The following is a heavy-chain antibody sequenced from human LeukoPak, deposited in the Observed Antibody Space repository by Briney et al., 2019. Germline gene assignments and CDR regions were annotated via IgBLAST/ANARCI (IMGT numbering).Heavy chain of an antibody. CDR1: GFTFSSYA. CDR2: INSNGDST. Sequence: GGSLRLSCAASGFTFSSYAMHWVRQAPGKGLEYVSAINSNGDSTYYASSVKGRFTISRDSSKNTLYLQMGSLRAEDLAVYYCAKRIYGGNSGLDYWGQGTLVTVSS. V-gene: IGHV3-64*01. D-gene: IGHD4-17*01. J-gene: IGHJ4*02. CDR3: AKRIYGGNSGLDY.